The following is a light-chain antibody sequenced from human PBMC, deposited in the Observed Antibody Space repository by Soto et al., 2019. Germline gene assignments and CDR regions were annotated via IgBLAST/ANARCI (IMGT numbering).Light chain of an antibody. V-gene: IGLV2-23*01. CDR3: SSFAGNSNIL. CDR1: SSDIGSYNL. Sequence: QSALTQPASVSGSPGQSIPISCTGPSSDIGSYNLVSWYQQHPGKAPKLIIYEGSKRPSGVSNRLSGSKSGNTASLTISGLQAEDEADYHCSSFAGNSNILFGGGTKLTVL. CDR2: EGS. J-gene: IGLJ2*01.